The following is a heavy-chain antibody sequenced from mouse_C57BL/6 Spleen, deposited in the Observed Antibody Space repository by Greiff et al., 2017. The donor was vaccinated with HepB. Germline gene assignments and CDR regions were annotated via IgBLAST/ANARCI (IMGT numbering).Heavy chain of an antibody. D-gene: IGHD4-1*01. CDR1: GFTFSSYA. Sequence: EVKLMESGGGLVKPGGSLKLPCAASGFTFSSYAMSSVRQTPEKRLEWVATISDGGSYTYYPDNVKGRFTISRDNAKNNLYLQMSHLKSEDTAMYYCARELGREYFDCCGQGTTLTVSS. V-gene: IGHV5-4*01. CDR2: ISDGGSYT. CDR3: ARELGREYFDC. J-gene: IGHJ2*01.